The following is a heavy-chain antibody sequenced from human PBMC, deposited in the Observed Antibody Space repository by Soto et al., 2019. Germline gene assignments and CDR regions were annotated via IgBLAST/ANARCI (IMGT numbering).Heavy chain of an antibody. CDR2: NNPSGGST. Sequence: ASVKVSCKASGYTFTSYYMHWVRQAPGQGLEWMGINNPSGGSTSYAQKFQGRVTMTRDTSTSTVYMELSSLRSEDTAVYYCARDREVTAAKKYYYYYGMDVWGQGTTVTVSS. D-gene: IGHD2-2*01. V-gene: IGHV1-46*01. CDR1: GYTFTSYY. J-gene: IGHJ6*02. CDR3: ARDREVTAAKKYYYYYGMDV.